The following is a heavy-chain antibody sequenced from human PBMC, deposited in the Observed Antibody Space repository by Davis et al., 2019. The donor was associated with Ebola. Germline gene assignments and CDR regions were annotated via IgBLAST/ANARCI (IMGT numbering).Heavy chain of an antibody. CDR1: GFTFSSYA. V-gene: IGHV3-21*01. CDR2: ISGRGSYL. CDR3: ARGPNCSGGSCYSVYRYYGMDV. D-gene: IGHD2-15*01. J-gene: IGHJ6*02. Sequence: GESLKISCAASGFTFSSYAMNWVRQAPGKGLEWLSSISGRGSYLFYADSLKGRFTISRDNAGNSLNLQMNSLRADDTAVYYCARGPNCSGGSCYSVYRYYGMDVWGQGTTVTVSS.